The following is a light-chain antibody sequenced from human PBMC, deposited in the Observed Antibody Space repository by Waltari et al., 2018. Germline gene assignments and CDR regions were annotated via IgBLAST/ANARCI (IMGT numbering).Light chain of an antibody. V-gene: IGLV2-23*02. J-gene: IGLJ2*01. CDR1: SSNVGGYTL. Sequence: QSALTQPASVSGSPGQSITISCTGTSSNVGGYTLVSWYQQHPGKAPQLIIYDVNKRPSGIFHRFSGSKSGNTASLTISGLQADDESDYYCCSYAGDSTLIFGGGTKLTVL. CDR2: DVN. CDR3: CSYAGDSTLI.